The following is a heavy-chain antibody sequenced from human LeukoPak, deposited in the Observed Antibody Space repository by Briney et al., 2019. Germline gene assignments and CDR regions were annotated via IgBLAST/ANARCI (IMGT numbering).Heavy chain of an antibody. CDR1: GFTFSNYE. CDR2: ISSSGSNI. D-gene: IGHD1-1*01. Sequence: PGGSLRLSCVVSGFTFSNYEMSWVRQAPGKGLEWISYISSSGSNIYYADSVTGRFTISRDNAKNSLYLQMTSLRTEDTAVYYCARLAVGYNSASNWFDPWGQGTLVTVSS. CDR3: ARLAVGYNSASNWFDP. J-gene: IGHJ5*02. V-gene: IGHV3-48*03.